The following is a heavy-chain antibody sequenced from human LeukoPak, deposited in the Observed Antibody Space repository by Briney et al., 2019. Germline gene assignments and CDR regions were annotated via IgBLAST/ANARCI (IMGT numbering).Heavy chain of an antibody. D-gene: IGHD6-19*01. CDR3: VGSSGWWGFDY. CDR2: INHSGST. Sequence: SETLSLTCAVYGGSFSGYYWSWIRQPPGKGLEWIGEINHSGSTNYNPSLKSRVTISVDTSKNQFSLKLSSVTAADTAVYYCVGSSGWWGFDYWGQGTLVTVSS. V-gene: IGHV4-34*01. J-gene: IGHJ4*02. CDR1: GGSFSGYY.